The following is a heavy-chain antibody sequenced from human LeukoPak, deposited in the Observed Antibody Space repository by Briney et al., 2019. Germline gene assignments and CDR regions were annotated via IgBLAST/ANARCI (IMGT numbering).Heavy chain of an antibody. CDR3: ARLGVVTPFDY. J-gene: IGHJ4*02. Sequence: SETLSLTCTVSGGSISSYYWSWIRQPPGKGLEWIGYIYYSGSTNYNPSLKSRVTISVDTSKNQFSLKLSSVTAADTAVYYCARLGVVTPFDYWGQGTLVTVSS. CDR1: GGSISSYY. CDR2: IYYSGST. D-gene: IGHD4-23*01. V-gene: IGHV4-59*08.